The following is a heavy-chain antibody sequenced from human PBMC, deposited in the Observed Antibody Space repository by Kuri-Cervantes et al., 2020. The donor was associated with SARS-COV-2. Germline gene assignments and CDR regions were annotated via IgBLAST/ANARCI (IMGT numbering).Heavy chain of an antibody. CDR3: GRLGATKGSHYYGVDV. D-gene: IGHD1-26*01. Sequence: SETLSLTCSVSGGSISRYYWSWMRQPPGKGLEWIGNIHYSGSTNYNNSLDSRVTISVDTSKNRLSLRLSSVTAADTAVYYCGRLGATKGSHYYGVDVWGQGTTVTVSS. J-gene: IGHJ6*02. CDR1: GGSISRYY. CDR2: IHYSGST. V-gene: IGHV4-59*01.